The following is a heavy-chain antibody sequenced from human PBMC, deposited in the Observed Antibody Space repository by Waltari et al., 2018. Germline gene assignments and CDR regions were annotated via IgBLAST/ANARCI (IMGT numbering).Heavy chain of an antibody. CDR1: GFTCRHNW. J-gene: IGHJ4*02. CDR2: INQDGSEK. CDR3: TRGGDDSSWYWRN. Sequence: EVQLVESGGGLVQPGGSLRRSWAASGFTCRHNWMTWVRQAAGKGLEWVANINQDGSEKYSVESVKGRFTISRDNAKNSLYLQLNSLRADDTAVYYCTRGGDDSSWYWRNWGQGTLVTVSS. D-gene: IGHD6-13*01. V-gene: IGHV3-7*01.